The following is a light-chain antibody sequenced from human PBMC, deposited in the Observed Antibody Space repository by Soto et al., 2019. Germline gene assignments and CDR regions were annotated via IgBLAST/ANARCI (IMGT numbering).Light chain of an antibody. V-gene: IGLV2-23*01. CDR1: SSDLGSYNL. CDR2: EGS. Sequence: QSALTQPASVSGSPGQSITLSCTGTSSDLGSYNLVSWYQQHSGKAPKLMIYEGSKRPSGVSNRFSGSSSCNTASLTISGLQADDEGDYYGCSYVGSRTVVFGGGTKLTVL. CDR3: CSYVGSRTVV. J-gene: IGLJ2*01.